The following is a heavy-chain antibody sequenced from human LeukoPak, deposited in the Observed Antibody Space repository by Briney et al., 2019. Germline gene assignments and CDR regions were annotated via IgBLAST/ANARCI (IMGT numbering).Heavy chain of an antibody. Sequence: SGTLSLTCAVYGGSFSGYYWSCIRPPPGKGLEWIGEINHSGITNYDASLKSRVTISVDTSKNQFSLKLRSVTAADTAVYYCARPSGDILTGYYGLWGQGTLVTVSS. CDR1: GGSFSGYY. CDR3: ARPSGDILTGYYGL. D-gene: IGHD3-9*01. J-gene: IGHJ4*02. CDR2: INHSGIT. V-gene: IGHV4-34*01.